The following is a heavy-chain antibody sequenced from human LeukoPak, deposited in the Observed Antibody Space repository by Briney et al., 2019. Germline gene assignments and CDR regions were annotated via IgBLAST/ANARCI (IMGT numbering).Heavy chain of an antibody. D-gene: IGHD1-1*01. CDR1: GGTFSSYA. CDR3: ARAGLERRRDAFDI. J-gene: IGHJ3*02. CDR2: IIPILGIA. V-gene: IGHV1-69*04. Sequence: ASVKVSCKASGGTFSSYAISWVRQAPGQGLEWMGRIIPILGIANYAQKFQGRVTITADKSTSTAYMELSSLRSEDTAVYYCARAGLERRRDAFDIWGQGTMVTVSS.